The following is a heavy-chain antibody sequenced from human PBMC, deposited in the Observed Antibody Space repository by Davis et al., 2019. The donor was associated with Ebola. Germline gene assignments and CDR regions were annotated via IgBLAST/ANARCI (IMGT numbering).Heavy chain of an antibody. CDR2: INRDGSTT. CDR3: ASSSGWPLFDY. Sequence: HTGGSLRLSCAASGFTFSSYAMSWVRQAPGKGLVWVSCINRDGSTTTYADSVKGRFTISRDNAKNTLYLQMNNLRVEDTAVYYCASSSGWPLFDYWGQGTLVTVSS. CDR1: GFTFSSYA. D-gene: IGHD6-19*01. V-gene: IGHV3-74*03. J-gene: IGHJ4*02.